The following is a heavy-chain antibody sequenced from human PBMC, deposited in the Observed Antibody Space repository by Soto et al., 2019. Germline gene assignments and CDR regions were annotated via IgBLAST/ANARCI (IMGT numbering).Heavy chain of an antibody. J-gene: IGHJ4*02. Sequence: PGWSLRLSCTSSVFTFSNHWMQWVRQGPGQGLVWVSRINTDGSFRDYADSVRGRFTISRDNAKNTLILQMNSLRAEDTAVYYCARDGELRTYRARYYFDYWGQGTLVTVSS. V-gene: IGHV3-74*01. D-gene: IGHD1-26*01. CDR3: ARDGELRTYRARYYFDY. CDR2: INTDGSFR. CDR1: VFTFSNHW.